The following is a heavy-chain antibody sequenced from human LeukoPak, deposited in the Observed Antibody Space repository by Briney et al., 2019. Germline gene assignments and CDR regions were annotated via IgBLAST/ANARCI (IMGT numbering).Heavy chain of an antibody. D-gene: IGHD3-3*01. J-gene: IGHJ6*03. CDR2: IYTSGST. CDR3: ARDPDYDFWSGSNYYYYMDV. Sequence: SETLSLTCTVYAGSISSYYWSWLRQPAGKGREWIGSIYTSGSTNYNPSLKSRATISVDKSKNQFSLKLSSVTAADTAVYYCARDPDYDFWSGSNYYYYMDVWGKGTTVTVSS. V-gene: IGHV4-4*07. CDR1: AGSISSYY.